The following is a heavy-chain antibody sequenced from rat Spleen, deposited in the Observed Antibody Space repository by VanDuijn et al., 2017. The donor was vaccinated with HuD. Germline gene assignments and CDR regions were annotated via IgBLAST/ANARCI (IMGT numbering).Heavy chain of an antibody. J-gene: IGHJ2*01. V-gene: IGHV5-27*01. Sequence: EVQLVESDGGLVQPGRSLKLSCAASGFTFNNYYMAWVRQAPTKGLEWVAYISAGGDNTYYPDSVKGRFTISRDNAKSTLYLQMNSLRSEDTATYYCAKDRDYGPDYWGQGVMVTVSS. CDR3: AKDRDYGPDY. CDR1: GFTFNNYY. D-gene: IGHD1-11*01. CDR2: ISAGGDNT.